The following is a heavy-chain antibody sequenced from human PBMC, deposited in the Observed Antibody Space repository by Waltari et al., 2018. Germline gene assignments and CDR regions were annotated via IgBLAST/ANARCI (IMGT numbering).Heavy chain of an antibody. CDR1: GGSISSHY. CDR3: ARAKTTLDY. Sequence: QVQLQESGPGLVKPSETLSLTCTVSGGSISSHYWSWIRQPPGKGLEWIGYIYYSGSTNYNPSLKSRVTISVDTSKNQFSLKLSSVTAADTAVYYCARAKTTLDYWGQGTLVTVSS. V-gene: IGHV4-59*11. CDR2: IYYSGST. J-gene: IGHJ4*02. D-gene: IGHD4-17*01.